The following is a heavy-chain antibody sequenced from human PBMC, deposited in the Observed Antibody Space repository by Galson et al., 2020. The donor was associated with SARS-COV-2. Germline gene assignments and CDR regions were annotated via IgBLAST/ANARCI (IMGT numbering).Heavy chain of an antibody. Sequence: SQTLSLTCTVSGGSISSGSYYWSWLRQPAGKGLEWIGRIYTGVNTNYNPSLKRRVTISVDTSKNQFSLKLSSVTAADTAVYYCARESRWDRYFEHWGQGTLVTGSS. V-gene: IGHV4-61*02. J-gene: IGHJ4*02. CDR1: GGSISSGSYY. CDR2: IYTGVNT. CDR3: ARESRWDRYFEH. D-gene: IGHD1-26*01.